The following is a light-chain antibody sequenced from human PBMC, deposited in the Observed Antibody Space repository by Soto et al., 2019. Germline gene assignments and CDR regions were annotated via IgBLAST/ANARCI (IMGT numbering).Light chain of an antibody. J-gene: IGKJ4*01. CDR2: DAS. V-gene: IGKV1-33*01. CDR1: QDISNY. Sequence: DIQMTQSPSSLSASVGDRVTIGVQASQDISNYLNWYQQKPGKAPKLLIYDASNLETGVPSRFSGSGSGTDFTFTISSLQPEDIATYYCQQYDNLPLTFGGGTKVDIK. CDR3: QQYDNLPLT.